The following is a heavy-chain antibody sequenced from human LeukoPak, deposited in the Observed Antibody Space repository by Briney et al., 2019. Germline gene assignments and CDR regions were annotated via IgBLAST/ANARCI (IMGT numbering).Heavy chain of an antibody. CDR2: IYYSGST. Sequence: SETLSLTCTVSGGSISSYYWSWIRQPPGKELEWIGYIYYSGSTNYNPSLKSRVTISVDTSKNQFSLKLSSVTAADTAVYYCARHAQSSIETFFDYWGQGTLVTVSS. CDR1: GGSISSYY. J-gene: IGHJ4*02. D-gene: IGHD6-6*01. V-gene: IGHV4-59*08. CDR3: ARHAQSSIETFFDY.